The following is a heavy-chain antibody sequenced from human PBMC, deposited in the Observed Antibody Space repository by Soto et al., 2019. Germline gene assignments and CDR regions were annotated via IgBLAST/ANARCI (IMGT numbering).Heavy chain of an antibody. V-gene: IGHV1-46*01. J-gene: IGHJ5*02. CDR3: ARQTVVAALGGWFDP. D-gene: IGHD2-15*01. Sequence: VKVSCKASGYTFTSYYMHWVRQAPGQGLEWMGIINPSGGSTSYAQKFQGRVTMTRDTSTSTVYMELSSLRSEDTAVYYCARQTVVAALGGWFDPWGQGTLVTVSS. CDR2: INPSGGST. CDR1: GYTFTSYY.